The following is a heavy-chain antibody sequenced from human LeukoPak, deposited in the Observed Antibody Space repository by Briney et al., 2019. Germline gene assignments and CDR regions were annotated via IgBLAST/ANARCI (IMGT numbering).Heavy chain of an antibody. J-gene: IGHJ6*03. CDR1: GFTFSSYW. Sequence: GGSLRLSCAASGFTFSSYWMSWVRQAPGKGLEWVANIKQDGSEKYYVDSVKGRFTISRDNAKNSLYLQMNSLRAEDTAVYYCARVRQGCRSGRCLPAEYHYYMDVWGKGTTVSISS. CDR2: IKQDGSEK. CDR3: ARVRQGCRSGRCLPAEYHYYMDV. D-gene: IGHD6-19*01. V-gene: IGHV3-7*01.